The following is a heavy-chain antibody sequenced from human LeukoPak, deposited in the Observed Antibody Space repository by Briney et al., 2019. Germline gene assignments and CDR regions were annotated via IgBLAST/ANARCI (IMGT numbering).Heavy chain of an antibody. CDR3: TRGANWAFDY. V-gene: IGHV3-74*01. Sequence: GGSLRLSCTASGFTFNTYPMHWVRQAPGKGLVWVSRVYSGGSDSRHADSVKGRFTISRDNAKNTLYLQMNSLRVEDTAVYYCTRGANWAFDYWGQGTLVTVSS. CDR1: GFTFNTYP. J-gene: IGHJ4*02. CDR2: VYSGGSDS. D-gene: IGHD1-1*01.